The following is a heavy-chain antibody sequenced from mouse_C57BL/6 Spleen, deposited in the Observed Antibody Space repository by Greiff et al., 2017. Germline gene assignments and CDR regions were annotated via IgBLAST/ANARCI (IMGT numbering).Heavy chain of an antibody. J-gene: IGHJ4*01. V-gene: IGHV1-82*01. CDR3: ARGYEYDRGYAKDY. CDR1: GYAFSSSW. D-gene: IGHD2-4*01. Sequence: QVQLQQSGPELVKPGASVKISCKASGYAFSSSWMNWVKQRPGTGLAWLGRIYPGAGDTNYNGKFQGKATLTADQSSSTAYMQLSSLTAEDSAVYYCARGYEYDRGYAKDYRGQGTSVTVSA. CDR2: IYPGAGDT.